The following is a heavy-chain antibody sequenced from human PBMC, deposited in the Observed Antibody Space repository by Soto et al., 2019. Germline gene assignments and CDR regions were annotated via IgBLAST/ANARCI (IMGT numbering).Heavy chain of an antibody. V-gene: IGHV4-39*01. Sequence: PSETLSLTCTVSGGSISSSSYYWGWIRQPPGKGLEWIGSIYYSGSTYYNPSLKSRVTISVDTSKNQFSLKLSSVTAADTAVYYCARQRPAYYYGNDAFDIWGQGTMVTVSS. CDR2: IYYSGST. D-gene: IGHD3-22*01. CDR3: ARQRPAYYYGNDAFDI. J-gene: IGHJ3*02. CDR1: GGSISSSSYY.